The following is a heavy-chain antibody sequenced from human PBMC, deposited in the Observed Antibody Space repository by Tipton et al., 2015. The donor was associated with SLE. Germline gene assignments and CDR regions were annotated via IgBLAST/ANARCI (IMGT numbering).Heavy chain of an antibody. V-gene: IGHV4-4*02. J-gene: IGHJ5*02. Sequence: TLSLTCAVSGGSISSSNWWSWVRQPPGKGLEWIGEIYHSGSTYYNPSLKSRVTISLDTSKNQFSLRLSSVTAADTAVYYCPIYYHDSTGLHWFDPWGQGTLVTVSS. CDR2: IYHSGST. CDR1: GGSISSSNW. CDR3: PIYYHDSTGLHWFDP. D-gene: IGHD3-22*01.